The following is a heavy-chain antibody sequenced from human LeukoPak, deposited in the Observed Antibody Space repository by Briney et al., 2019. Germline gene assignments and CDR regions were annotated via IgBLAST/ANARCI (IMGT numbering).Heavy chain of an antibody. CDR3: ARESYDSSGYFAY. J-gene: IGHJ4*02. CDR2: ISSSSSYI. V-gene: IGHV3-21*01. CDR1: GFTFSSYS. Sequence: GGSLRLSCAASGFTFSSYSMTWVRQAPGKGLEWVSSISSSSSYIYYADSVKGRFTISRDNAKNSLYLQMNSQRAEDTAVYYCARESYDSSGYFAYWGQGTLVTVSS. D-gene: IGHD3-22*01.